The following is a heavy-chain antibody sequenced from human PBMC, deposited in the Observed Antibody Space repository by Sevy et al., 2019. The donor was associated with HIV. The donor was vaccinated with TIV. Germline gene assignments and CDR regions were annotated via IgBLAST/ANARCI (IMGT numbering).Heavy chain of an antibody. J-gene: IGHJ4*02. D-gene: IGHD1-26*01. CDR1: GFTFSNAW. CDR3: TAGVGASDFDY. V-gene: IGHV3-15*01. CDR2: IKSKTEGATR. Sequence: GGSLRLSCAASGFTFSNAWMSWVRQAPGKGLEWVGRIKSKTEGATRDFAAPVKGRLLISREDSRNTVYLQMNSLKTEDTAVYYCTAGVGASDFDYWGQRTLVTVSS.